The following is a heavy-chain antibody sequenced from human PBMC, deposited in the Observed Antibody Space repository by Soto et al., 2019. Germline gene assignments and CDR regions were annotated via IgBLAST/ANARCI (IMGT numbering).Heavy chain of an antibody. V-gene: IGHV4-31*03. J-gene: IGHJ4*02. CDR1: GGSINSTGYY. D-gene: IGHD2-2*01. Sequence: QVQLQESGPGLVKPSQTLSLTCTVSGGSINSTGYYWSWIRHHPGKGLEWIGYIYHSGSSYYNPSLESRVAISLDTSKNQFFLRLRSVTAADTAVYYCARFCISSSCHVEWFDYWGQGTLVTVSS. CDR3: ARFCISSSCHVEWFDY. CDR2: IYHSGSS.